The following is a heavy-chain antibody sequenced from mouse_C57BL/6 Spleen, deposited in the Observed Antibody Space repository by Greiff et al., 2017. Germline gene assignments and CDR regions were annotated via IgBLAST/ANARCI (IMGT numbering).Heavy chain of an antibody. D-gene: IGHD2-3*01. CDR3: ARSTRDGYSFAY. Sequence: EVKLMESGGGLVKPGGSLKLSCAASGFTFSSYAMSWVRQTPEKRLEWVATISDGGSYTDYPDNVKGRFTISRDNAKNNLYLQMSHLKSEDTAMYYCARSTRDGYSFAYWGQGTLVTVSA. CDR2: ISDGGSYT. J-gene: IGHJ3*01. CDR1: GFTFSSYA. V-gene: IGHV5-4*03.